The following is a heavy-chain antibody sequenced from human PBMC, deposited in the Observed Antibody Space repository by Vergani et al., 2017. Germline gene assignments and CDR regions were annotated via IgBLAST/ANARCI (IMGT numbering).Heavy chain of an antibody. J-gene: IGHJ4*02. Sequence: QVQLVQSGAEVKKPGASVKVSCKASEYTFTSYAMHWVRQAPGQRLEWMGWINAGNGNTKYSQKFQGRVTITRDTSASTAYMELSSLRSEDTAVYYCARGVGATFEVDYFDYWGQGTLVTVSS. CDR1: EYTFTSYA. V-gene: IGHV1-3*01. CDR3: ARGVGATFEVDYFDY. D-gene: IGHD1-26*01. CDR2: INAGNGNT.